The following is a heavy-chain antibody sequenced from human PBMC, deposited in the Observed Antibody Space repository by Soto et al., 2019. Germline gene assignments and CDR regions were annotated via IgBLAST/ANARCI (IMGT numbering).Heavy chain of an antibody. CDR3: ARTDRDFYGLGA. V-gene: IGHV3-13*05. CDR2: ISAAGDP. J-gene: IGHJ6*02. Sequence: EVQLVESGGGLVQPGGSLRLSCEASGFTFRNYDMHWVRQGTGKGLEWVSGISAAGDPDYADSVEGRFTISRENAQNSFFLQMNSLRVGDTAVYYCARTDRDFYGLGAWGQGTTVIVSS. CDR1: GFTFRNYD.